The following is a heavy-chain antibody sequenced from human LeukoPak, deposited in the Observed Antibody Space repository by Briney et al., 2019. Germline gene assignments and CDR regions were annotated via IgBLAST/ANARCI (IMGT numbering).Heavy chain of an antibody. D-gene: IGHD5-18*01. CDR2: ISPTGSTT. CDR1: GFSFSGHW. J-gene: IGHJ4*02. V-gene: IGHV3-74*01. Sequence: HSGGSLRLSCTASGFSFSGHWMHWARQLPGKGLVWVSRISPTGSTTSYADSVKGRFTISRDNSKNTLYLQMNSLRAEDTAVYYCARELWSFDYWGQGTLVTVSS. CDR3: ARELWSFDY.